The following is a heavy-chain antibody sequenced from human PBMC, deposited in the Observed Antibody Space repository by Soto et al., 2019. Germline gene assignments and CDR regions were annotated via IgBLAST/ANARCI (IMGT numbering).Heavy chain of an antibody. V-gene: IGHV1-8*02. Sequence: ASVKVSCKASGYTFTSYYMHWVRQAPGQGLEWMGWMNPNSGNTGYAQKFQGRVTMTRNTSISTAYMELSSLRSEDTAVYYCARVVAEDYYYYYMDVWGKGTTVTVSS. CDR1: GYTFTSYY. CDR3: ARVVAEDYYYYYMDV. CDR2: MNPNSGNT. D-gene: IGHD3-10*01. J-gene: IGHJ6*03.